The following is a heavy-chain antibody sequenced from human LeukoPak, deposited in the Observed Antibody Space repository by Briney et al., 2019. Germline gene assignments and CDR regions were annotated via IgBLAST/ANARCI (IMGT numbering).Heavy chain of an antibody. D-gene: IGHD5-18*01. J-gene: IGHJ4*02. CDR3: ARDQIGKRGYSYGSSDY. CDR2: IIPIFSTA. Sequence: SVKVSCKASGGTFSSYAISWVRQAPGQGLEWMGGIIPIFSTANYAQKFQGRVTITTDESTSTAYMELSSLRSEDTAVYYCARDQIGKRGYSYGSSDYWGQGTLVTVSS. V-gene: IGHV1-69*05. CDR1: GGTFSSYA.